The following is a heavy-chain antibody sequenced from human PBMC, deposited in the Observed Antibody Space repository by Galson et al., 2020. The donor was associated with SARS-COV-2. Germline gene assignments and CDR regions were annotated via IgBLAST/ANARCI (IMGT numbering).Heavy chain of an antibody. CDR3: ARHKPSIAAHVPGYFQH. V-gene: IGHV4-39*01. D-gene: IGHD6-13*01. CDR2: IYYSGST. J-gene: IGHJ1*01. Sequence: ETSETLFLTCTVSGGSISSSSYYWGWIRQPPGKGLEWIGSIYYSGSTYYNPSLKSRVTISVDTSKNQFSLKLSSVTAADTAVYYCARHKPSIAAHVPGYFQHWGQGTLVTVSS. CDR1: GGSISSSSYY.